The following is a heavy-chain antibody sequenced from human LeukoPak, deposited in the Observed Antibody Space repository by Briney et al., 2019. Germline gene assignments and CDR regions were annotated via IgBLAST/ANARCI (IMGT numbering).Heavy chain of an antibody. CDR2: IYSGGSNT. V-gene: IGHV3-23*03. CDR3: GKGRGSSGWEPFDY. D-gene: IGHD6-19*01. J-gene: IGHJ4*02. Sequence: GGSLRLSCAAAGFTVSSNYMSWVRQAPGKGLEWVSVIYSGGSNTDYADSVKGRSTISRDNSEDTLYLQMNSLTVEDTAVYFCGKGRGSSGWEPFDYWGQGTLVTVSS. CDR1: GFTVSSNY.